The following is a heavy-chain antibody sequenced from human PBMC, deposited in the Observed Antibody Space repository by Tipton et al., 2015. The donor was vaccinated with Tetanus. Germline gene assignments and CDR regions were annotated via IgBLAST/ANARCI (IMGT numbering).Heavy chain of an antibody. CDR3: ARDRDIVVVPAAWNHQEYYYYGMDV. V-gene: IGHV3-21*01. J-gene: IGHJ6*02. D-gene: IGHD2-2*01. CDR1: GFTFSSYS. Sequence: SLRLSCAASGFTFSSYSMNWVRQAPGKGLEWVSSISSSSSYIYYADSVEGRFTISRDNAKNSLYLQMNSLRAEDTAVYYCARDRDIVVVPAAWNHQEYYYYGMDVWGQGTTVTVSS. CDR2: ISSSSSYI.